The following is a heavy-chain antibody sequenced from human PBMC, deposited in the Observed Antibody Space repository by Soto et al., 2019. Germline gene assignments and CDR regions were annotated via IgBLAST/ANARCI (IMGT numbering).Heavy chain of an antibody. J-gene: IGHJ4*02. CDR2: ISPGGDDT. CDR1: GFSISSHF. Sequence: ASVKVSCKASGFSISSHFMHWLRQAPGQGLEWPGIISPGGDDTAYAKNFRGRVTSPRDTSTSTVHLQLSGLRFDDTAVYYCARAWRYSSCLDYWGQGTLVTVSS. V-gene: IGHV1-46*01. D-gene: IGHD6-19*01. CDR3: ARAWRYSSCLDY.